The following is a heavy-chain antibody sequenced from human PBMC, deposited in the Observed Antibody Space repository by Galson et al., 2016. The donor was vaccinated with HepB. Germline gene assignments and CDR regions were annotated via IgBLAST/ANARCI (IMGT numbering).Heavy chain of an antibody. Sequence: SVKVSCKASGSTFTSYGITWVRQAPGRGLEWMGWISVYSGNTNYAARVQGRVTMTTDTSTNTAYMELRSLRSDDTAVYYCAREQCRWYGSGSIEVEADYWGQGTLVSVSS. D-gene: IGHD3-10*01. V-gene: IGHV1-18*04. CDR2: ISVYSGNT. CDR3: AREQCRWYGSGSIEVEADY. J-gene: IGHJ4*02. CDR1: GSTFTSYG.